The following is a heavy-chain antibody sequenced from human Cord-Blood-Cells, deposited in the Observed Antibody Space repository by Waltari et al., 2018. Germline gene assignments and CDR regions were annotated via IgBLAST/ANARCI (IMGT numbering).Heavy chain of an antibody. D-gene: IGHD3-10*01. J-gene: IGHJ4*02. CDR2: INPNSGAT. CDR1: GYTFTGYY. CDR3: ARGLPYYYGSGSYYGDY. Sequence: QVPLVQSGAEVKKPGASVKVSCKASGYTFTGYYMHWVRQAPGQGLEWMGWINPNSGATNAAQKFQGWVTMTRETSISTAYMELSRLRSDDTAVYYCARGLPYYYGSGSYYGDYWGQGTLVTVSS. V-gene: IGHV1-2*04.